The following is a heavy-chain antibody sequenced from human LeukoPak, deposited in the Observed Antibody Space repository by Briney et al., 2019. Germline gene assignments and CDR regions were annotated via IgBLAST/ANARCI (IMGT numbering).Heavy chain of an antibody. V-gene: IGHV1-2*02. J-gene: IGHJ4*02. D-gene: IGHD2-15*01. CDR1: GYTFTVYY. CDR3: ARGLVIAAPFDY. Sequence: ASVKVSCTASGYTFTVYYMHWVRQAPGQGLEWMGWINPNSGGTNYAQKFQGRVTMTRDTSISTAYMELSRLRSDDTAVYYCARGLVIAAPFDYWGQGTLVTVSS. CDR2: INPNSGGT.